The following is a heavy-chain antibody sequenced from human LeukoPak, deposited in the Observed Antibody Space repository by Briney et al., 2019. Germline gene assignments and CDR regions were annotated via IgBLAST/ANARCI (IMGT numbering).Heavy chain of an antibody. CDR3: ASNYYDSSGYYINGY. CDR1: GGSSSGYY. Sequence: SETLSLTCAVYGGSSSGYYWSWIRQPPGKGLEWIGEINHSGSTNYNPSLKSRVTISVDTSKNQFSLKLSSVTAADTAVYYCASNYYDSSGYYINGYWGQGTLVTVSS. CDR2: INHSGST. V-gene: IGHV4-34*01. J-gene: IGHJ4*02. D-gene: IGHD3-22*01.